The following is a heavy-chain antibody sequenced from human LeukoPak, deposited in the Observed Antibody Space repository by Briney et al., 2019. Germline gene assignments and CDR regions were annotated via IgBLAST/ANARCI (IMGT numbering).Heavy chain of an antibody. CDR2: IYYSGST. CDR1: GGSISSYY. D-gene: IGHD3-10*01. J-gene: IGHJ4*02. V-gene: IGHV4-59*01. CDR3: ARGPTYYLELDY. Sequence: SETPSLTCTVSGGSISSYYWSWIRQPPGKGLEWIGYIYYSGSTNYNPSLKSRVTISVDTSKNQFSLKLSSVTAADTAVYYCARGPTYYLELDYWGQGTLVTVSS.